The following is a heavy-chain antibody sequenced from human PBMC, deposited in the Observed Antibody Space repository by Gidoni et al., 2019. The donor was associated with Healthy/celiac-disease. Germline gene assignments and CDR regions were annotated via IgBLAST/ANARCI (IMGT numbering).Heavy chain of an antibody. CDR3: ARDPGYCSGGSCRNWFDP. D-gene: IGHD2-15*01. Sequence: QVQLVESGGGVVQPGRYLRLSCAASGFTFSSNAMHWVRQAPGKGLGWVAVISYDGSNKYYADSVKGRFTISRDNSKNTLYLQMNSLRAEDTAVYYCARDPGYCSGGSCRNWFDPWGQGTLVTVSS. CDR2: ISYDGSNK. J-gene: IGHJ5*02. CDR1: GFTFSSNA. V-gene: IGHV3-30-3*01.